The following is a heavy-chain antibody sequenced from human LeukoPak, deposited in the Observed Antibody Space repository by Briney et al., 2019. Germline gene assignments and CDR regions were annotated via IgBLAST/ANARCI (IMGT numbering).Heavy chain of an antibody. D-gene: IGHD3-10*01. CDR3: ARDELFTMVRGVIGFDY. Sequence: TGGSLRLSCAASGFNISDFWMTWVRQAPGKGLEWVANIKQDGSEKYYVDSVKGRFTISRDNAKNSLYLQMNSLRAEDTAVYYCARDELFTMVRGVIGFDYWGQGTLVTVSS. J-gene: IGHJ4*02. CDR1: GFNISDFW. V-gene: IGHV3-7*01. CDR2: IKQDGSEK.